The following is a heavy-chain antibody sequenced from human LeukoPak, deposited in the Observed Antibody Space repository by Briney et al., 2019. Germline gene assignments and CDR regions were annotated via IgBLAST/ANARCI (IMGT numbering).Heavy chain of an antibody. CDR2: INSNSGYI. CDR1: GFTFSTYS. CDR3: ARGKYYFDSSGYYSDY. J-gene: IGHJ4*02. V-gene: IGHV3-21*01. Sequence: PGGSLRLSCAASGFTFSTYSMTWVRQAPGKGLEWDSSINSNSGYIYYADSLKGRFTISRDNSKNSLYLQMNSVRAEYTAVYYCARGKYYFDSSGYYSDYWGQGTLVAVSS. D-gene: IGHD3-22*01.